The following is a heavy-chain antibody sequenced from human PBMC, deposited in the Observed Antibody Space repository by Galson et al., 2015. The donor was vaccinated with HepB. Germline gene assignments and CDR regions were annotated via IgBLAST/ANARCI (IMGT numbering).Heavy chain of an antibody. CDR1: GFTFSSYG. CDR2: ISYDGSNK. V-gene: IGHV3-30*18. CDR3: AKGDSDFWSGHVDY. D-gene: IGHD3-3*01. Sequence: SLRLSCAASGFTFSSYGMHWVRQAPGKGLEWVAVISYDGSNKYYADSVKGRFTISRDNSKSTLYLQMNSLRAEDTAVYYCAKGDSDFWSGHVDYWGQGTLVTVSS. J-gene: IGHJ4*02.